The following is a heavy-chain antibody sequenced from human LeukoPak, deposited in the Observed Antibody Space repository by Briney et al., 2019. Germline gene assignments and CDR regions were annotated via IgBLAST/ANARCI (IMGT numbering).Heavy chain of an antibody. V-gene: IGHV4-39*01. CDR1: GGSISSSSYY. J-gene: IGHJ4*02. CDR2: IYYSGST. Sequence: SETLSLTCTVSGGSISSSSYYWGWIRQPPGKGREWIGSIYYSGSTYYNPSLKSRVTISVDTSKNQFSLKLSSVTAADTAVYYCARVPPDDFWSGYPFDYWGQGTLVTVSS. D-gene: IGHD3-3*01. CDR3: ARVPPDDFWSGYPFDY.